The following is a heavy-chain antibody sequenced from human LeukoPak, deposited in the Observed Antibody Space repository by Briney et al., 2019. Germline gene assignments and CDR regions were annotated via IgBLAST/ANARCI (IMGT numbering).Heavy chain of an antibody. D-gene: IGHD6-6*01. J-gene: IGHJ6*02. CDR2: ISYDGSNK. CDR3: AKDLPRVAARQYYYYGMDV. Sequence: PGGSPRLSCAASGFTFSSYGMHWVRQAPGKGLEWVAVISYDGSNKYYADSVKGRFTISRDNSKNTLYLQMNSLRAEDTAVYYCAKDLPRVAARQYYYYGMDVWGQGTTVTVSS. CDR1: GFTFSSYG. V-gene: IGHV3-30*18.